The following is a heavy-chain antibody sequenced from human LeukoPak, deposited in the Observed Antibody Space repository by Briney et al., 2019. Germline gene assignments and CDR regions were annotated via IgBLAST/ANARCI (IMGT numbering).Heavy chain of an antibody. V-gene: IGHV3-23*01. Sequence: GGSLRLSCAASGFTFSSYAMSWVRQAPGKGLEWVSAISGSGGSIYYADPVKGRFTSSRDNSKNTLYLQMNSLEAEDTAEYYCAKGGDGGSYDYWGQGTLVTVSS. CDR1: GFTFSSYA. D-gene: IGHD2-15*01. CDR3: AKGGDGGSYDY. CDR2: ISGSGGSI. J-gene: IGHJ4*02.